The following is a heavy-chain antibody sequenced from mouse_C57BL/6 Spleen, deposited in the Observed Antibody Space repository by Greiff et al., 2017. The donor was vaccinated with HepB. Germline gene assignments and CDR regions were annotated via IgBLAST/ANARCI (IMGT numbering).Heavy chain of an antibody. D-gene: IGHD2-3*01. J-gene: IGHJ3*01. Sequence: EVQLQQSGAELVRPGASVKLSCTASGFNIKDDYMHWVKQRPEQGLEWIGWIDPENGDTEYASKFQGKATITADTSSNTAYLQLSSLTSEDTAVYYCTLYDGYLAWFAYWGQGTLVTVSA. CDR3: TLYDGYLAWFAY. CDR1: GFNIKDDY. CDR2: IDPENGDT. V-gene: IGHV14-4*01.